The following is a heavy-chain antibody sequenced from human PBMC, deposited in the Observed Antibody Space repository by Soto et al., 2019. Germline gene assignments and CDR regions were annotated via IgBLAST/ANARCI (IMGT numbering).Heavy chain of an antibody. CDR2: ISYDGSNK. CDR3: ARDRRTGTTYSLDY. D-gene: IGHD1-7*01. J-gene: IGHJ4*02. Sequence: PGGSRRLSCAASGFTFSSYAMHWVRQAPGKGLEWVAVISYDGSNKYYADSVKGRFTISRDNSKNTLYLQMNSLRAEDTAVYYCARDRRTGTTYSLDYWRQGTLVTVSS. CDR1: GFTFSSYA. V-gene: IGHV3-30-3*01.